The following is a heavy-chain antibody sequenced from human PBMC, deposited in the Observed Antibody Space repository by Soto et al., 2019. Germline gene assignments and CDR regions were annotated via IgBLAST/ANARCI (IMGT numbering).Heavy chain of an antibody. Sequence: PSETLSLTCTVSGDSLTNYYWTWIRQSPRKGLEWIGFIYFSGSTNYSPSLRSRVTISEDTSKNQFSLRLTSVTAADTAVYSCARGGGGCDFAYWGQGIPVTVSS. D-gene: IGHD2-15*01. CDR2: IYFSGST. CDR1: GDSLTNYY. V-gene: IGHV4-59*01. CDR3: ARGGGGCDFAY. J-gene: IGHJ4*02.